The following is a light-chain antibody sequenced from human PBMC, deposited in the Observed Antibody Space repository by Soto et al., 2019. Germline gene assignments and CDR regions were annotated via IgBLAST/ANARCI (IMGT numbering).Light chain of an antibody. J-gene: IGKJ5*01. Sequence: EIVLTQSPGTLSLSPGERATLSCRASQSVSSNYFAWSQQKPSQAPGLLIHGASRRATGIPDRFGGSGSGTDFALTISRLEPEDFAVYYCQQYGSSLSITFGQGTRLEIK. CDR1: QSVSSNY. V-gene: IGKV3-20*01. CDR2: GAS. CDR3: QQYGSSLSIT.